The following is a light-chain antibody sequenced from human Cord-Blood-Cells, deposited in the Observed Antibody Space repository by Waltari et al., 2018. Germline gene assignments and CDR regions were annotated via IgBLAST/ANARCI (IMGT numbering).Light chain of an antibody. V-gene: IGLV7-43*01. CDR2: STS. Sequence: QTVVTQEPSLTVSPGGTVTPTCASSTGAVTSGYYPNWFQQKPGQAPRARIYSTSHKHSWTPARFSGSRLGGKAALTLSGVQPEDEAEYYCLLYYGGAVVFGGGTKLTVL. J-gene: IGLJ2*01. CDR3: LLYYGGAVV. CDR1: TGAVTSGYY.